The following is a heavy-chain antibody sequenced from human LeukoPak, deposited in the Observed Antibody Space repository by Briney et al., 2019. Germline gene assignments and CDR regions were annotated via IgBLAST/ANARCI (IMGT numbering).Heavy chain of an antibody. D-gene: IGHD6-6*01. Sequence: GGGLRVSCAASGDTRRNYGMHGGREAPGRGGGRGAFIPEDGSNEHYADSVKGGGTISRDNSKNTLYLQMNRLTAEDTAVYYCANTLRIAAREYFHHWRQGTLVTVSS. J-gene: IGHJ4*02. CDR3: ANTLRIAAREYFHH. V-gene: IGHV3-30*02. CDR2: IPEDGSNE. CDR1: GDTRRNYG.